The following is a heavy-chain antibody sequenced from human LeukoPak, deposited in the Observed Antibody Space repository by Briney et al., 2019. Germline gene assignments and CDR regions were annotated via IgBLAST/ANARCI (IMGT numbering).Heavy chain of an antibody. CDR2: IYDKGNI. J-gene: IGHJ3*02. CDR3: ARHVGAWAFDI. Sequence: SETLSLTCTVSGGPISGFYWSWVRQSSGKGLEWIANIYDKGNIKNNPSLKSRVTISIDMSKNQVSLKLTSVTAADTAVYYCARHVGAWAFDIWGQGTMVTVSS. CDR1: GGPISGFY. V-gene: IGHV4-59*08.